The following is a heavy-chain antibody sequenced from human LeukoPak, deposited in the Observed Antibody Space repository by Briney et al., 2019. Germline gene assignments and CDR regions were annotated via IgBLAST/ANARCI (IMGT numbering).Heavy chain of an antibody. J-gene: IGHJ4*02. V-gene: IGHV1-2*02. CDR2: INPNSGGT. Sequence: ASVKVSCKASGYTFTGYYMHWVRQAPGQGLEWMGWINPNSGGTNYAQKFQGRVTMTRDTSISTAYMALSRLRSDDTAVYYCARTKYDSSGYYYRYWGQGTLVTVSS. CDR3: ARTKYDSSGYYYRY. CDR1: GYTFTGYY. D-gene: IGHD3-22*01.